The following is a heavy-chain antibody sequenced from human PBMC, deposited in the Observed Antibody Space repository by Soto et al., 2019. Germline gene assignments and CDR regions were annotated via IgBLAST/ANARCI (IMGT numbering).Heavy chain of an antibody. CDR2: IYYSGST. D-gene: IGHD3-10*01. Sequence: QVQLQESGPGPVKPSQTLSLTCTVSGGSISSGGYYWSWIRQHPGKGLEWIGYIYYSGSTYYNPSLKRRVTISVDTSKNPFSLKLSSVTAADTAVYYCARDPSGSGSYFDYWGQGTLVTVSS. CDR3: ARDPSGSGSYFDY. V-gene: IGHV4-31*03. CDR1: GGSISSGGYY. J-gene: IGHJ4*02.